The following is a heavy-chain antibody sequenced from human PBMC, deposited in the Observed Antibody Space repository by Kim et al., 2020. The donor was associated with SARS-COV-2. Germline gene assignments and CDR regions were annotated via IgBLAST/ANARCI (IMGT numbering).Heavy chain of an antibody. Sequence: GGSLRLSCAASGFTFSSYYMHWVRQTPGKGLVWVSRIKSDGTITNYADSVRGRFTISRDNAKNTLYLQMSSLSAEDTAIYLCARDLDSGPEWYFDLWGRGTLVTVTS. J-gene: IGHJ2*01. CDR1: GFTFSSYY. D-gene: IGHD2-15*01. V-gene: IGHV3-74*01. CDR3: ARDLDSGPEWYFDL. CDR2: IKSDGTIT.